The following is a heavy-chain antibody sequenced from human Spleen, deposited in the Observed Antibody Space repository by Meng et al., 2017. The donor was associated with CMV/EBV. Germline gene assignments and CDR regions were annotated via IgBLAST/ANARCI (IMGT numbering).Heavy chain of an antibody. CDR1: GFSLSTSGVG. V-gene: IGHV2-70*04. CDR3: ARMGYGYNYFDY. J-gene: IGHJ4*02. Sequence: SGPTLVKPTQTLTLTCTFSGFSLSTSGVGVGWIRQPPGKALEWLARIDWDDDKFYSTSLKTRLTISKDTSKNQVVLTMTNMDPVDTATYYCARMGYGYNYFDYWGQGTLVTVSS. D-gene: IGHD5-24*01. CDR2: IDWDDDK.